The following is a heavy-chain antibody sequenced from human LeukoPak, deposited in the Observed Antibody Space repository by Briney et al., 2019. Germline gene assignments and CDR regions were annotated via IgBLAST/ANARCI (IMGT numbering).Heavy chain of an antibody. Sequence: TLSLTCTVSGFSISSGSYYWGWLRQPAGKGLEWIVRIYTSGCTNYNPSLKSPFTISVDTSKNQFSLKLSSVTAADSPVYYCASVCSTSCYDAFDIWGQGTMVSVSS. CDR1: GFSISSGSYY. CDR3: ASVCSTSCYDAFDI. D-gene: IGHD2-2*01. CDR2: IYTSGCT. V-gene: IGHV4-61*02. J-gene: IGHJ3*02.